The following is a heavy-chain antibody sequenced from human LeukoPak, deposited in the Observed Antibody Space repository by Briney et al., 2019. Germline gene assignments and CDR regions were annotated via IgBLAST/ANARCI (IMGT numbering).Heavy chain of an antibody. Sequence: GGSLRLSCAASGFTFSSYAMSWVRQAPGKGLEWVSAISGSGGSAYYADSVKGRFTISRDNSKNTLYLQMNSLRAEDTAVYYCAKDGELESEGAFDYWGQGTLVTVSS. J-gene: IGHJ4*02. CDR3: AKDGELESEGAFDY. D-gene: IGHD1-1*01. CDR1: GFTFSSYA. V-gene: IGHV3-23*01. CDR2: ISGSGGSA.